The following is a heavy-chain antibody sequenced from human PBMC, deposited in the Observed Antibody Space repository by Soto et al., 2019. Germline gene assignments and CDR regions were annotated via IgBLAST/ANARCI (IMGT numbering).Heavy chain of an antibody. Sequence: ASVKVSCKASGHTFTSYDINWVRQATGQGLEWMGWMNASSGNTGYAQKFQGRVTMTRDTSMSTSYMELSSLRSEDTAVYYCARAPGYSSGWLDYWGQGTLVTVSS. CDR3: ARAPGYSSGWLDY. CDR2: MNASSGNT. D-gene: IGHD6-19*01. CDR1: GHTFTSYD. J-gene: IGHJ4*02. V-gene: IGHV1-8*01.